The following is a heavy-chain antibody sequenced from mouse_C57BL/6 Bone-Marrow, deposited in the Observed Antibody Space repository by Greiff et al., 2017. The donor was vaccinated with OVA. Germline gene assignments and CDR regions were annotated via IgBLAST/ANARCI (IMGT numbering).Heavy chain of an antibody. Sequence: VQLQQSGAELVRPGASVKLSCKASGYTFTDYYINWVKQRPGQGLEWIARIYPGSGNTYYNEKFKGKGTLTAEKSSSTAYMQLSSLTSEYSAVYFCARGAVSSQYYFDYWGQGTTLTVSS. D-gene: IGHD1-1*01. J-gene: IGHJ2*01. V-gene: IGHV1-76*01. CDR2: IYPGSGNT. CDR1: GYTFTDYY. CDR3: ARGAVSSQYYFDY.